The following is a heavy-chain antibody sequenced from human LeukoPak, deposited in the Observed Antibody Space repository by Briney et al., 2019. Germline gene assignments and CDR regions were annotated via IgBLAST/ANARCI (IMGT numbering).Heavy chain of an antibody. D-gene: IGHD3-10*01. CDR2: ISGSGGST. Sequence: GGSLRLSCAASGVTFSSYDMTWVRQAPGKGLEWVSAISGSGGSTYYADSVRGRFTISRDNSKNTLYLQMNSLRAEDSAVYYCAQADNYGSGSYWRFYFDYWGQGTLVTVSS. CDR3: AQADNYGSGSYWRFYFDY. V-gene: IGHV3-23*01. J-gene: IGHJ4*02. CDR1: GVTFSSYD.